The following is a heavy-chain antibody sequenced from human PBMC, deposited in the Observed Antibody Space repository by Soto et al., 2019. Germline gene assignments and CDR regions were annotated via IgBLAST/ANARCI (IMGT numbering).Heavy chain of an antibody. Sequence: SETLSLTCTVSRGSIRSFYWSWIRQPAGKGLEWLGHIYTSGSTTYSPYLKSRVTMSRDTSKNQLSLRLRSVTAADTAVYYCAGLSGSSSFYAMDVWGQGTTVTVSS. CDR1: RGSIRSFY. CDR3: AGLSGSSSFYAMDV. J-gene: IGHJ6*02. V-gene: IGHV4-4*07. D-gene: IGHD6-19*01. CDR2: IYTSGST.